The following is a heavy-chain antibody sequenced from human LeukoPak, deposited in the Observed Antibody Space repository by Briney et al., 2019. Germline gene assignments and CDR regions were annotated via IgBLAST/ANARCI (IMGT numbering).Heavy chain of an antibody. CDR1: GDSVSTNSAA. V-gene: IGHV6-1*01. D-gene: IGHD2-8*02. CDR3: ARGGRSTAWYWIDY. Sequence: SQTLSLTCGISGDSVSTNSAAWNWIRQSPSRGLEWLARTYYRSKWNYDYAVSVKSRVIIRADTSKNQVSLQLSSVTPEDTAVYYCARGGRSTAWYWIDYWGQGTLVPVSS. J-gene: IGHJ4*02. CDR2: TYYRSKWNY.